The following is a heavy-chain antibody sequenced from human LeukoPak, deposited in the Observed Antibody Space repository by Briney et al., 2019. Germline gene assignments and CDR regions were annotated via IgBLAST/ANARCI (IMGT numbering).Heavy chain of an antibody. CDR3: ARTRPDIVVVPAAISQRGYYYYYYYMDV. V-gene: IGHV4-34*01. D-gene: IGHD2-2*02. CDR2: INHSGST. CDR1: GGSFSGYY. J-gene: IGHJ6*03. Sequence: SSETLSLTCAVYGGSFSGYYWSWIRQPPGKGLEWIGEINHSGSTNYNPSLKSRVTISVDTSKNQFSLKLSSVTAADTAAYYCARTRPDIVVVPAAISQRGYYYYYYYMDVWGKGTTVTVSS.